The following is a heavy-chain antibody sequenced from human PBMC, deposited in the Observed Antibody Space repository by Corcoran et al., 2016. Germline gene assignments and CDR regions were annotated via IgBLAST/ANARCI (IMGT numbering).Heavy chain of an antibody. CDR1: GYTFTDYY. J-gene: IGHJ4*02. Sequence: QVQLVQSGAEVKKPGASVKVSCKASGYTFTDYYMHWVRQAPGQGLEWMGWINPNSGGTNYAQKFQGRVTMTRDTSISTAYMELGRLRSDDTAVYYCASDWQGGFGSGWYCFCDFWGQGTLVTVSS. CDR2: INPNSGGT. CDR3: ASDWQGGFGSGWYCFCDF. V-gene: IGHV1-2*02. D-gene: IGHD6-19*01.